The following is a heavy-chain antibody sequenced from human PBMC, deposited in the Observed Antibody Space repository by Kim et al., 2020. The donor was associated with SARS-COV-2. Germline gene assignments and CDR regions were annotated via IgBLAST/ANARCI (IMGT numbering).Heavy chain of an antibody. CDR3: AREDNDIGTH. D-gene: IGHD3-10*01. Sequence: SETLSLTCTVSGGSITSGIYFWSWIRQPVGKGLEWIGCISVSGTTTYNPSLKSRFTISIDTSKNQFSLKLLSATAADTAIYYCAREDNDIGTHWGQGTRVTVPS. CDR2: ISVSGTT. J-gene: IGHJ4*02. CDR1: GGSITSGIYF. V-gene: IGHV4-61*02.